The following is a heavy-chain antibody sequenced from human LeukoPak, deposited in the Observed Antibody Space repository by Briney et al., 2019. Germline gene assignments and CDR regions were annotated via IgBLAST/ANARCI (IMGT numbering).Heavy chain of an antibody. V-gene: IGHV3-23*01. CDR3: AELGITMIGGV. D-gene: IGHD3-10*02. J-gene: IGHJ6*04. Sequence: GGTLRLSCTASGFTFGDYAMSWVRQAPGKGLEWVSATSSSDAGTYYADSVKGRFTISRDNAKNSLYLQMNSLRAEDTAVYYCAELGITMIGGVWGKGTTVTISS. CDR2: TSSSDAGT. CDR1: GFTFGDYA.